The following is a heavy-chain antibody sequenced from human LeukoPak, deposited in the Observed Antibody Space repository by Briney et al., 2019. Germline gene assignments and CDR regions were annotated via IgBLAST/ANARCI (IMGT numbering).Heavy chain of an antibody. J-gene: IGHJ2*01. V-gene: IGHV3-23*01. Sequence: PGGSLRLSCAASGFTFSSYGMHWVRQAPGKGLEWVSAITGSGASAYYADSVKGRFTISRDNSKNTLSLQMNSLRAEDTAIYYCAKDYGDMPYWYFDLWGRGTLVIVSS. CDR3: AKDYGDMPYWYFDL. D-gene: IGHD4-17*01. CDR1: GFTFSSYG. CDR2: ITGSGASA.